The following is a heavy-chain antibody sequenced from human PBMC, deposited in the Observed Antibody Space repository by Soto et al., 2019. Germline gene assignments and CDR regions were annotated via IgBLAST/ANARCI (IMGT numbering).Heavy chain of an antibody. Sequence: ASVKVSCKASGYTFTSYDINWVRQATGQGPEWMGWMNPNSGNTGYAQKFQGRVTMTRNTSISTAYMELSSLRSEDTAVYYCARAGDSSSWYDYYGMDVWGQGTTVTVSS. V-gene: IGHV1-8*01. J-gene: IGHJ6*02. CDR2: MNPNSGNT. CDR1: GYTFTSYD. CDR3: ARAGDSSSWYDYYGMDV. D-gene: IGHD6-13*01.